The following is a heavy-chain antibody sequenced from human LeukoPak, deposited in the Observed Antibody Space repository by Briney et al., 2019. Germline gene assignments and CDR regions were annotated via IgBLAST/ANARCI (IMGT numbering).Heavy chain of an antibody. Sequence: GGSLRLSCTASGFTFGDYAMSWVRQAPGKGLEWVGFIRSKAYGGTTEYSASVKGRFNSPRDDSKSNAYLQMNSRKTEDTAVYYCTRDETIAAAGMRYFDYWGQGTLVTVSS. CDR1: GFTFGDYA. D-gene: IGHD6-13*01. J-gene: IGHJ4*02. CDR3: TRDETIAAAGMRYFDY. CDR2: IRSKAYGGTT. V-gene: IGHV3-49*04.